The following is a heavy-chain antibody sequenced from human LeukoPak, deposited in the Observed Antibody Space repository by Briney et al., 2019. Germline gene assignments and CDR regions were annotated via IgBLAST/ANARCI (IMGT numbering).Heavy chain of an antibody. V-gene: IGHV3-64*01. J-gene: IGHJ4*02. D-gene: IGHD3-3*01. CDR1: GFTFSTYA. CDR3: ARVYDNDFWSGYLY. CDR2: ISSNGGST. Sequence: GGSLRLSCAASGFTFSTYAMHWVRQAPGKGLEYVSGISSNGGSTYYANSVKDRFTISRDNSKNTLYLQMGSLTTEDMAIYYRARVYDNDFWSGYLYWGQGTLVSVSS.